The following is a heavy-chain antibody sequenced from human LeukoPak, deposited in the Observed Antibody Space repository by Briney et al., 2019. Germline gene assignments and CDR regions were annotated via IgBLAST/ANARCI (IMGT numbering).Heavy chain of an antibody. D-gene: IGHD3-10*01. CDR1: GFTFSSYS. J-gene: IGHJ4*02. Sequence: GGSLRLSCAASGFTFSSYSKIWVRQAPGKGLEWVSSISSSSSYIYYADSVKGRFTISRDNAKNSLYLQMNSLRAEDTAVYYCATYGSGRRPFDYWGQGTLVTVSS. CDR2: ISSSSSYI. CDR3: ATYGSGRRPFDY. V-gene: IGHV3-21*01.